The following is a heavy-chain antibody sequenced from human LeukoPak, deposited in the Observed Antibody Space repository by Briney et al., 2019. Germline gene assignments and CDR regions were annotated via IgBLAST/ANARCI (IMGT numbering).Heavy chain of an antibody. CDR2: ICHSGST. Sequence: SETLSLTCAVSGGSISSSNWWSWVRQPPGKGLEWIGEICHSGSTNYNPSLKSRVTISVDKSKNQFSLKLSSVTAADTAVYYCARVHQDPNYYDSRPDAFDIWGQGTMVTVSS. J-gene: IGHJ3*02. CDR3: ARVHQDPNYYDSRPDAFDI. CDR1: GGSISSSNW. D-gene: IGHD3-22*01. V-gene: IGHV4-4*02.